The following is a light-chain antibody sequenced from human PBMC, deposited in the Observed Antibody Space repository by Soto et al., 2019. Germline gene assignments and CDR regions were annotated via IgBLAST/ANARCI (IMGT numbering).Light chain of an antibody. CDR1: QGISRW. J-gene: IGKJ1*01. CDR2: KAS. V-gene: IGKV1-5*03. Sequence: IRVTQSPSSLSASTGERVTITCRASQGISRWLTWYQQKPGKAPKLLIYKASSLESGVPSRFSGSGSGTEFTLTISSLQPDDFATYYCQQYNSYRTFGQGTKVDIK. CDR3: QQYNSYRT.